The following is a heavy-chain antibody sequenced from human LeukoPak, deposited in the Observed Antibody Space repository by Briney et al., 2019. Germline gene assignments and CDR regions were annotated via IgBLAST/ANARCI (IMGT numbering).Heavy chain of an antibody. CDR2: ISYDGSNK. J-gene: IGHJ6*03. CDR1: GFTYSSYG. D-gene: IGHD2-2*01. V-gene: IGHV3-30*18. CDR3: AKGVSRIVVVPAAPPYYYYYMDV. Sequence: PGGSLRLSCAASGFTYSSYGMHWVRQAPGKGLEWVAVISYDGSNKYYADSVKGRFTISRDNSKNTLYLQMNSLRAEDTAVYYCAKGVSRIVVVPAAPPYYYYYMDVWGKGTTVTVSS.